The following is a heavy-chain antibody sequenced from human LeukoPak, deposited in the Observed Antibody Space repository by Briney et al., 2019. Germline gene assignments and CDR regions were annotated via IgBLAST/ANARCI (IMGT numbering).Heavy chain of an antibody. V-gene: IGHV4-59*01. Sequence: SETLPLTCTVSGGSISSYYWSWIRQPPGKGLEWIGYIYYSGSTNYNPSLKSRVTISVDTSKNQFSLKLSSVTAADTAVYYCAVYCSGGSCYSRGTYTAMATLFDYWGQGTLVTVSS. CDR2: IYYSGST. CDR3: AVYCSGGSCYSRGTYTAMATLFDY. CDR1: GGSISSYY. D-gene: IGHD2-15*01. J-gene: IGHJ4*02.